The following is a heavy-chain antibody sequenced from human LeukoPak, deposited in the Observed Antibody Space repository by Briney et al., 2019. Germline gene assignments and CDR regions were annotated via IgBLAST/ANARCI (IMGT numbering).Heavy chain of an antibody. D-gene: IGHD1-26*01. CDR2: IYYSGST. V-gene: IGHV4-39*01. CDR1: GFTISSYT. J-gene: IGHJ4*02. CDR3: ASTIVGATTPFYY. Sequence: GSLRLSCAASGFTISSYTMSWIRQPPGKGLEWIGSIYYSGSTYYNPSLKSRVTISVDTSKNQFSLKLSSVTAADTAVYYCASTIVGATTPFYYWAREPWSPSPQ.